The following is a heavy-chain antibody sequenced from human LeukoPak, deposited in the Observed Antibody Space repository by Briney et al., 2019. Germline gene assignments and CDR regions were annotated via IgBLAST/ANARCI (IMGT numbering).Heavy chain of an antibody. Sequence: GESLKISCKGSGYSFTNYWIAWVRQMPGRGLEWMGIIYPGDSNTRYSPSFQGQVTISADKSINTAYLQWRSLEASDTAMYYCARRTNRYNHLVDYWGQGTLVTVSS. V-gene: IGHV5-51*01. CDR3: ARRTNRYNHLVDY. J-gene: IGHJ4*02. CDR2: IYPGDSNT. D-gene: IGHD3-16*02. CDR1: GYSFTNYW.